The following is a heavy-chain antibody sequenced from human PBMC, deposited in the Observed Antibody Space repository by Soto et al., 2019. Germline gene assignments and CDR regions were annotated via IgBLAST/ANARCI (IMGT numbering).Heavy chain of an antibody. Sequence: ASVKVSCKASGYTFTSYYMHWVRQAPGQGLEWMGIINPSGGSTSYAQKFQGRVTMTRDTSTSTVYMELSSLRPEATAVYYCAREPGGEDIVVVPAAIAPYYMDVWGKGTTVTVSS. J-gene: IGHJ6*03. CDR1: GYTFTSYY. CDR3: AREPGGEDIVVVPAAIAPYYMDV. D-gene: IGHD2-2*01. V-gene: IGHV1-46*03. CDR2: INPSGGST.